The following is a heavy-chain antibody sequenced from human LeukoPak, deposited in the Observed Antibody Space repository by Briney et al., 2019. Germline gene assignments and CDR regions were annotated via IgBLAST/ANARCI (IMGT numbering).Heavy chain of an antibody. Sequence: GGSLRLSCAASGFTFDDYAMHWVRQAPGKGLEWVALISWEGQTTYYADSVRGRFTISRDNSKNSLYLQMYSLRTEDTAFYYCTRDTDYGSATNYFDSWGQGTLVSVSS. J-gene: IGHJ4*02. D-gene: IGHD3-10*01. V-gene: IGHV3-43*01. CDR3: TRDTDYGSATNYFDS. CDR2: ISWEGQTT. CDR1: GFTFDDYA.